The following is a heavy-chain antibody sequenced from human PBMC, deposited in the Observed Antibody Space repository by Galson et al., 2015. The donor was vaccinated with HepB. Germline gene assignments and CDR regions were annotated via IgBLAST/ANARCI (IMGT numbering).Heavy chain of an antibody. V-gene: IGHV4-34*01. D-gene: IGHD1-26*01. Sequence: TLSLTCAVSGGSFSGYYWSWIRQPPGKGLEWIGEINHSGSTNYNPSLKSRVTISVDTSKNQFSLKLSSVTAADTAVYYCARGRWEPPRYYYYYMDVWGKGTTVTVSS. CDR3: ARGRWEPPRYYYYYMDV. CDR1: GGSFSGYY. CDR2: INHSGST. J-gene: IGHJ6*03.